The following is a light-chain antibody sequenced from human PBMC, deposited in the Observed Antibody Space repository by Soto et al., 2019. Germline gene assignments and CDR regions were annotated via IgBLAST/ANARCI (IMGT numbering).Light chain of an antibody. V-gene: IGLV2-8*01. CDR2: EVT. J-gene: IGLJ2*01. Sequence: QSALTQPPSASGSPGQSVTISCTGTSSDVGGYNYVSWYQQHPGKAPKLMIYEVTNRPSGVPDRFSGSKSGNTASLTVSGLQAEDEAVYYCSSYAGSNQAVVFGGGTKVNVL. CDR1: SSDVGGYNY. CDR3: SSYAGSNQAVV.